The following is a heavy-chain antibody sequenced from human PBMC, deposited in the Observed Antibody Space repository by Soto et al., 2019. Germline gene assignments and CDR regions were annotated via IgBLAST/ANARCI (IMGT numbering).Heavy chain of an antibody. Sequence: QVQLQESGPGLVKPSQTLSLTCTVSGGSISSGNYYWSWIRQPPGKGLEWIGFISYSGSTYYSTSLKSRVTISVDTSMSQFSLNQSFVTAADTSVYYCATMGTPATGLYFFDYWGQGSLVTVSS. V-gene: IGHV4-30-4*01. J-gene: IGHJ4*02. CDR1: GGSISSGNYY. CDR2: ISYSGST. D-gene: IGHD2-15*01. CDR3: ATMGTPATGLYFFDY.